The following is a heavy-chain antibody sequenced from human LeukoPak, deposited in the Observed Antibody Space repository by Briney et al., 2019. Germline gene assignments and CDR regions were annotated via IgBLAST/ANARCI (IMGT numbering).Heavy chain of an antibody. CDR2: ITITDYGA. CDR1: GFIFRTHA. V-gene: IGHV3-23*01. CDR3: AKDFPILSTTQNYYYYMDV. D-gene: IGHD1-14*01. Sequence: GGSLRLSCAASGFIFRTHAMSWVRQAPGKGLEWLSTITITDYGAYYIDSVKGRFTMYRDNSKNTLYLQMNSLRAEDTAVYYCAKDFPILSTTQNYYYYMDVWGKGTTVTVSS. J-gene: IGHJ6*03.